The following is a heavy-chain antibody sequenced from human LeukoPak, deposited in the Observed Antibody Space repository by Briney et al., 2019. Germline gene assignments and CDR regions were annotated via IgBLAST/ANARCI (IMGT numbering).Heavy chain of an antibody. CDR3: AVRRGLEPVAGPGTFDP. CDR1: GGSFSSGTYY. Sequence: AETLSLTCTVSGGSFSSGTYYWSWIPPPPGKGLEWIGYIYYSGSTNYNPYLTSRVTISVDKSKNQFSLKLSSVTAAATAVYYCAVRRGLEPVAGPGTFDPWGQGTLVTVSS. D-gene: IGHD6-19*01. V-gene: IGHV4-61*01. J-gene: IGHJ5*02. CDR2: IYYSGST.